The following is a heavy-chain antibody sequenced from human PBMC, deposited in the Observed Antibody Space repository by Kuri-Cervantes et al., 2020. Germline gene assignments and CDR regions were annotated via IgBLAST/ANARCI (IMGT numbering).Heavy chain of an antibody. V-gene: IGHV3-21*01. CDR2: IISSSSYT. CDR1: GFTFNSYT. D-gene: IGHD3-10*01. CDR3: ASAYGSGSYTFDY. J-gene: IGHJ4*02. Sequence: GESLKISCEVSGFTFNSYTMNWVRQAPGKGLEWVSSIISSSSYTYYADSVKGRFTISRDNAENSLYLQMNSLRAEDTAVYYCASAYGSGSYTFDYWGQGTLVTVSS.